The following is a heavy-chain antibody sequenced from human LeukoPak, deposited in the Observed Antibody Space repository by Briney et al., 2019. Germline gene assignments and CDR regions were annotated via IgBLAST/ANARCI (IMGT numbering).Heavy chain of an antibody. CDR3: ARWDYDSSGYALYYFDY. CDR1: GYTFTSYA. V-gene: IGHV7-4-1*02. J-gene: IGHJ4*02. CDR2: INTYTGNP. Sequence: ASVKVSCKASGYTFTSYAMNWVRQAPGQGLEWMGWINTYTGNPTYAQGFTGRVVFSLDTSVSTAYLQISSLKAEDTAVYYCARWDYDSSGYALYYFDYWGQGTLVTVSS. D-gene: IGHD3-22*01.